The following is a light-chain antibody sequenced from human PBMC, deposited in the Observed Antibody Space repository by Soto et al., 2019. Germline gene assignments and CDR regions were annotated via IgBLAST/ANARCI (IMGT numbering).Light chain of an antibody. CDR3: KQYYSTPIT. Sequence: DIVMTQSPDSLAVSLGEVVTINCKSSQGVLYSSNNNNDLAWYQQKSAQPPKLLISSASTREPGVTDRFSGSGSGTDFTLTISSLQAEDVAVYYRKQYYSTPITVGQGTRLEIK. V-gene: IGKV4-1*01. J-gene: IGKJ5*01. CDR1: QGVLYSSNNNND. CDR2: SAS.